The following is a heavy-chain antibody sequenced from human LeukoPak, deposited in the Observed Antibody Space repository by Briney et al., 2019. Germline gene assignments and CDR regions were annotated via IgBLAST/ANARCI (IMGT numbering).Heavy chain of an antibody. J-gene: IGHJ5*02. CDR2: IYYSGST. CDR3: ARQGDCSSTSCYEGWFDP. V-gene: IGHV4-39*01. D-gene: IGHD2-2*01. Sequence: TSETLSLTCTVSGGSISSSSYYWGWIRQPPGKGLEWIGSIYYSGSTNYNPSLKSRVTISVDTSKNQFSLKLSSVTAADTAVYYCARQGDCSSTSCYEGWFDPWGQGTLVTVSS. CDR1: GGSISSSSYY.